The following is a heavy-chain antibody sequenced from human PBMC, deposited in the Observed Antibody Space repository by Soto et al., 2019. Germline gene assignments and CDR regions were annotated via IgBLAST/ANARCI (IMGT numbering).Heavy chain of an antibody. J-gene: IGHJ4*02. V-gene: IGHV3-23*01. CDR1: GFTFSNYP. CDR3: ARRF. Sequence: EVQVSESGGGLVQPGGSLRLSCATSGFTFSNYPMNWVRQAPGKGLEWVSGISAGGDTTYYADSVKGRFTIFRDNSKNSVSLQMNSLRVEDTAVYYCARRFWGQGTLVTVSS. CDR2: ISAGGDTT.